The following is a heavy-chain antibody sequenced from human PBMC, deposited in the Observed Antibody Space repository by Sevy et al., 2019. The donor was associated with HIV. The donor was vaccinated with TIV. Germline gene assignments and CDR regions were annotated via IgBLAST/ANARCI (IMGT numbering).Heavy chain of an antibody. CDR3: ARRAFLGGYFDS. Sequence: SETLSLTCSVSSGSIGNYYWYWIRQPPGRGLEWLGLIYYSGNTNYNPSLKSRVTMSIDTPKNQFSLGLSSLTAADTAVYYCARRAFLGGYFDSWGQGILVTVSS. V-gene: IGHV4-59*08. CDR2: IYYSGNT. D-gene: IGHD3-16*01. CDR1: SGSIGNYY. J-gene: IGHJ4*03.